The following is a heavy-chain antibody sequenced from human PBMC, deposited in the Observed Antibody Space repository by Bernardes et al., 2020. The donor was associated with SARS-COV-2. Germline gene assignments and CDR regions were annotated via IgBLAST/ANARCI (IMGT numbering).Heavy chain of an antibody. CDR3: ARDLGRSYSTDHYYHSGMDV. D-gene: IGHD2-15*01. CDR1: GFTFNRYW. J-gene: IGHJ6*02. Sequence: GSLRLSCAASGFTFNRYWMTWVRQAAGKGLEWVANINQGGSEKFYVDSVKGRFTVSRDNAENSLYLQMNSLRAEDTAVYYCARDLGRSYSTDHYYHSGMDVWGQGTTVTVYS. CDR2: INQGGSEK. V-gene: IGHV3-7*04.